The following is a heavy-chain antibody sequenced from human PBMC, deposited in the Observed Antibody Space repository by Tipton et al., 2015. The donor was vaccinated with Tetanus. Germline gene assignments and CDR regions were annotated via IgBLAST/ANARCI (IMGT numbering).Heavy chain of an antibody. CDR1: GGTFSSYA. V-gene: IGHV1-69*09. CDR2: IIPILGIA. D-gene: IGHD3-10*01. J-gene: IGHJ3*02. CDR3: ARGLGGYDYYGSGSYNDAFDI. Sequence: QLVQSGPEVKKPGSSVKVSCKASGGTFSSYAISWVRQAPGQGLEWMGRIIPILGIANYAQKFQGRVTITADKSTSTAYMELSSLRAGDTAVYCCARGLGGYDYYGSGSYNDAFDIWGQGTMVTVSS.